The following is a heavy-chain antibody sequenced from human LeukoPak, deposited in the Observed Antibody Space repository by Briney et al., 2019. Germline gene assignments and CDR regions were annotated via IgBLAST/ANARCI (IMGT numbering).Heavy chain of an antibody. CDR1: GFTYENYA. V-gene: IGHV3-9*01. Sequence: GGSLRLSCAASGFTYENYAIHWVRQGPGKGMEWVSGISWNSATIVYADSVKGRFTISIGNAKKFVCLQMNSLRPEDTALYYYASDAMAIRTYEPCLDYWGQGTLVTVRS. CDR3: ASDAMAIRTYEPCLDY. CDR2: ISWNSATI. D-gene: IGHD5-24*01. J-gene: IGHJ4*02.